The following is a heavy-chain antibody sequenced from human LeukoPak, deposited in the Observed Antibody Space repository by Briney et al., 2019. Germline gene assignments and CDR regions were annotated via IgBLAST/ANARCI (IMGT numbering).Heavy chain of an antibody. D-gene: IGHD4-17*01. CDR1: GGSISSGDYY. J-gene: IGHJ6*02. V-gene: IGHV4-30-4*01. Sequence: PSETLSLTCTVSGGSISSGDYYWSWIRQPPGKGLEWIGYIYYSGSTYYNPSLKSRVTISVDTSKNQFSLKLSSVTAADTAVYYCARVRPPYYGMDVWGQGTTVTVSS. CDR2: IYYSGST. CDR3: ARVRPPYYGMDV.